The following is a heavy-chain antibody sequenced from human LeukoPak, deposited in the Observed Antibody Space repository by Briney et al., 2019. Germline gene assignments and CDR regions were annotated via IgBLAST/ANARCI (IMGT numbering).Heavy chain of an antibody. D-gene: IGHD4-17*01. V-gene: IGHV3-33*01. CDR3: ARDQDYAGALDY. CDR1: GFTFSSYG. J-gene: IGHJ4*02. CDR2: IWYDGGNK. Sequence: GRSLRLSCAASGFTFSSYGMHWVRQALGKGLEWVAVIWYDGGNKYYADSVKGRFTISRDNSKNTLYLQMNSLRAEDTAVYYCARDQDYAGALDYWGQGTLVTVSS.